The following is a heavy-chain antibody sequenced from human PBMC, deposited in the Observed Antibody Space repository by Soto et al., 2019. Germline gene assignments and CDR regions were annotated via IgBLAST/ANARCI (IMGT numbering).Heavy chain of an antibody. CDR3: ERGKGTVVTPSWFDP. CDR2: IIPIFGTA. V-gene: IGHV1-69*06. CDR1: GGTFSSYA. Sequence: VQLVQSGAEVKKPGSSVKVSCKASGGTFSSYAISWVRQAPGQGLEWMGGIIPIFGTANYAQKFQGRVTITADKSTSTAYMELSSLRYEATAVYYCERGKGTVVTPSWFDPWGQGTLVTVAS. J-gene: IGHJ5*02. D-gene: IGHD2-21*02.